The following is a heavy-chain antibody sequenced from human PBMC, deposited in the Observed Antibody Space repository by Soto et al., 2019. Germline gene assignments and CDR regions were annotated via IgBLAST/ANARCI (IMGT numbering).Heavy chain of an antibody. CDR2: ISAYNGNT. J-gene: IGHJ4*02. CDR1: GYTFTSYG. Sequence: QVQLVQSGAEVKKPGASVKVSCKASGYTFTSYGISWVRQAPGQGLEWMGWISAYNGNTNYAQKLQGRVTMTTDTSTRTAYMELRSLRSDATAVYYCARDQFDSYGPKGGLDYWGQGTLVTVSS. V-gene: IGHV1-18*01. CDR3: ARDQFDSYGPKGGLDY. D-gene: IGHD5-18*01.